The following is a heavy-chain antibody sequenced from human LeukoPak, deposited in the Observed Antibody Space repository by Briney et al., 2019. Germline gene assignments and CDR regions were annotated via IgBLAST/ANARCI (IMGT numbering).Heavy chain of an antibody. CDR2: ISASSTTI. V-gene: IGHV3-48*01. Sequence: PGGSLRLYCAASGISFSTSSMSWGRQTPANGPEWISYISASSTTIYYADSVKGRFTISRDNARNSLYLQMNDLRAEDTGVYFCARDARSHCGTDACYGPYFDYWGQGSLVTVSS. CDR3: ARDARSHCGTDACYGPYFDY. D-gene: IGHD2-2*01. CDR1: GISFSTSS. J-gene: IGHJ4*02.